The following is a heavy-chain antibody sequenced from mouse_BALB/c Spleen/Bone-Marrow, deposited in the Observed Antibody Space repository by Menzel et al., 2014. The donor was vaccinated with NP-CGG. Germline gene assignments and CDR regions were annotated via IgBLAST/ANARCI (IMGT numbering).Heavy chain of an antibody. J-gene: IGHJ2*01. V-gene: IGHV5-17*02. Sequence: EVQVVESGGGLVQPGGSRKLSCSASGFSFSSLGMHWVRQAPEKGLEWVAYISSGSITIFYADSVKGRLTTSRDNPKNTLFLQMTSLRSEDTAMYYCTRGGNWEDFDYWGQGTPLTVSS. CDR3: TRGGNWEDFDY. D-gene: IGHD4-1*01. CDR2: ISSGSITI. CDR1: GFSFSSLG.